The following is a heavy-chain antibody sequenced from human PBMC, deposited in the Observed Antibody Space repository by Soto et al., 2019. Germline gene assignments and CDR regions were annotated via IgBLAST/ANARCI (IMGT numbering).Heavy chain of an antibody. D-gene: IGHD3-3*01. CDR2: MTPNSGNT. V-gene: IGHV1-8*01. Sequence: ASVKVSCKASGYTFTNYDINWVRQATGQGLEWMGWMTPNSGNTGYAQKFQGRVTMTRDTSKSTAYMELSSLRSEDTAVYYCARGFFNWFDPWGQGTLVTVSS. CDR3: ARGFFNWFDP. CDR1: GYTFTNYD. J-gene: IGHJ5*02.